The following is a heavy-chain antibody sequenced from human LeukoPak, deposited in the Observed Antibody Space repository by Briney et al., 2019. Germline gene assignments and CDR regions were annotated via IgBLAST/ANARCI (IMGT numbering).Heavy chain of an antibody. D-gene: IGHD3-3*01. Sequence: ASVKVSCKASGYTFTGYYMHWVRQAPGQGLEWMGWINPNSGGTNYAQKFQGRVTMTRDTSISTAYMELSRLRSDDTAVYYCARVDRITIFGVVIAPYYYYMDVWGKGTTVTVSS. CDR2: INPNSGGT. V-gene: IGHV1-2*02. CDR1: GYTFTGYY. CDR3: ARVDRITIFGVVIAPYYYYMDV. J-gene: IGHJ6*03.